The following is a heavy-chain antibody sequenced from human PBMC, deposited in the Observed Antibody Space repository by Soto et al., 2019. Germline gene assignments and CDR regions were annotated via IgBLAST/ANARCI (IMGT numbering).Heavy chain of an antibody. CDR3: ARHRSASGWFDP. CDR2: IDPSDSYT. CDR1: GYSFTSYW. V-gene: IGHV5-10-1*01. J-gene: IGHJ5*02. Sequence: GESLKISCKGSGYSFTSYWISWVRQMPGKGLEWMGRIDPSDSYTNYSPSFQGHVTTSADKSISTAYLQWSSLKASDTAMYYCARHRSASGWFDPWGQGTLVTVSS. D-gene: IGHD3-3*01.